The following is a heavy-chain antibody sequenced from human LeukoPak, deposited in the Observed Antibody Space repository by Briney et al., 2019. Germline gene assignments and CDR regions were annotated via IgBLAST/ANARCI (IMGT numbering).Heavy chain of an antibody. D-gene: IGHD5-24*01. CDR3: ARGVEMATMGDAFDI. Sequence: PGGSLRLSCAASGFTFSSYGMHWVRQAPGKGLEWVAVISYDGSNKYYADSVKGRSTISRDNSKNTLYLQMNSLRAEDTAVYYCARGVEMATMGDAFDIWGQGTMVTVSS. CDR1: GFTFSSYG. J-gene: IGHJ3*02. CDR2: ISYDGSNK. V-gene: IGHV3-30*03.